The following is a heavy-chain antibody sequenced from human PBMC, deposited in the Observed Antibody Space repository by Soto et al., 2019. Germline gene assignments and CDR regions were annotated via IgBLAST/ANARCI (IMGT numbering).Heavy chain of an antibody. CDR1: GYTFTTYA. J-gene: IGHJ5*02. CDR2: ITAYNGNT. Sequence: VKVSCKASGYTFTTYAITWVRQAPGQGLEWMGWITAYNGNTNYAQKLQGRVTMTTDTSTSTAYMELRSLRSDDTAMYYCATGRIVGATSPWVTWGQGTLVTVSS. D-gene: IGHD1-26*01. V-gene: IGHV1-18*01. CDR3: ATGRIVGATSPWVT.